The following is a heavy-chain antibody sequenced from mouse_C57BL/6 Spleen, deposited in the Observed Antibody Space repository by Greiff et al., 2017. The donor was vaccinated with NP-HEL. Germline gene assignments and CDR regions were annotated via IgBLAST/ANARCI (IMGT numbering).Heavy chain of an antibody. CDR3: ARDGDNWDVYFDY. V-gene: IGHV5-4*01. Sequence: EVQLQESGGGLVKPGGSLKLSCAASGFTFSSYAMSWVRQTPEKRLEWVATISDGGSYTYYPDNVKGRFTISRDNAKNNLYLQMSHLKSEDTAMYYCARDGDNWDVYFDYWGQGTTLTVSS. D-gene: IGHD4-1*01. CDR2: ISDGGSYT. J-gene: IGHJ2*01. CDR1: GFTFSSYA.